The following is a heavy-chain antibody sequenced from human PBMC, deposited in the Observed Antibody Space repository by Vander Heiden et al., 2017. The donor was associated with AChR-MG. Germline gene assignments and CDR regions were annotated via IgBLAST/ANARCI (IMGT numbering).Heavy chain of an antibody. CDR1: GFNFGDYV. CDR3: ARPTDVVLITISYFDY. CDR2: ISHDGDKT. J-gene: IGHJ4*02. D-gene: IGHD3-10*01. V-gene: IGHV3-30*09. Sequence: VQQVQSGGGVVQPGHSLRLSCEASGFNFGDYVLHWVRQAPGKGLEWVALISHDGDKTHYGESLKGRFVISRDNSKNTLYLQINNVRPEDTGVYYCARPTDVVLITISYFDYWGQGTLVTASS.